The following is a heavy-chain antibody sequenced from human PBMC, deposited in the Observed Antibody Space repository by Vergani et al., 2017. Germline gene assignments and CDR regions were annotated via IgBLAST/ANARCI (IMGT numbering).Heavy chain of an antibody. CDR1: GFTFTNFA. D-gene: IGHD5-12*01. V-gene: IGHV3-23*01. CDR3: TXGSRGYTGYFFDY. J-gene: IGHJ4*02. CDR2: ISGSGGFT. Sequence: EVQLLESGGNLVQPGGSLRLSCAASGFTFTNFAMTWVRQAPGEGLEWVSGISGSGGFTYYADSVKGRFTISRDNSKNTLHLQMNSLRADDTAVYYCTXGSRGYTGYFFDYWGQGTLATVSS.